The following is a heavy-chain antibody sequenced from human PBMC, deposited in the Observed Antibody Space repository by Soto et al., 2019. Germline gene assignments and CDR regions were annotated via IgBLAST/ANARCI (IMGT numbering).Heavy chain of an antibody. J-gene: IGHJ6*03. CDR2: IYPGDSDT. Sequence: PGESLKISCKGSGYSFTSYWIGWVRQMPGKGLEWMGIIYPGDSDTRYSPSFQGQVTISADKSISTAYLQWSSLKASDTAMYYCARTRVVAAIQGYYYYYMDVWGKGTTVTVSS. CDR1: GYSFTSYW. V-gene: IGHV5-51*01. D-gene: IGHD2-15*01. CDR3: ARTRVVAAIQGYYYYYMDV.